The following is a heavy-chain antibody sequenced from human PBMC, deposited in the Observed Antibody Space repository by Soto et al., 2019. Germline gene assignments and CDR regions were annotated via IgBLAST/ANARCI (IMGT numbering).Heavy chain of an antibody. V-gene: IGHV4-34*01. CDR3: ARAWIDLWTFPYRMDV. D-gene: IGHD2-2*03. CDR2: INHSGST. J-gene: IGHJ6*02. Sequence: QVQLQQWGAGLLKPSETLSLTCAVYGGSFDGYHWTWIRQTPGKGLEWIGEINHSGSTNYNPSLKSRVTMSVDMSKKEFSLKVSSVTVADTAVYYCARAWIDLWTFPYRMDVWGQGTTVTVSS. CDR1: GGSFDGYH.